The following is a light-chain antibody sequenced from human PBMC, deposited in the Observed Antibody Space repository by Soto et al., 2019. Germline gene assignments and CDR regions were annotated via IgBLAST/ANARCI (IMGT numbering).Light chain of an antibody. V-gene: IGKV3D-15*01. Sequence: EIVMTQSPATLSVSPGERATLSCRASQSVSSNLAWYQQKPGQAPSLLIFAVTTRATGIPARFSGSGSGTEFTLTISSLQSEDFAVYYCQQYNKWPGTFGQGTKVDIK. CDR2: AVT. CDR3: QQYNKWPGT. J-gene: IGKJ1*01. CDR1: QSVSSN.